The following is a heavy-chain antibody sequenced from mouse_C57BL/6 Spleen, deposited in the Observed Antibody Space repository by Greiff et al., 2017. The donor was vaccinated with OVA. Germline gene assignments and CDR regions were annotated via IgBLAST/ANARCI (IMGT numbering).Heavy chain of an antibody. CDR2: ISDGGSYT. J-gene: IGHJ3*01. V-gene: IGHV5-4*01. CDR3: AREDSTTEGFAY. D-gene: IGHD1-1*01. CDR1: GFTFSSYA. Sequence: EVHLVESGGGLVKPGGSLKLSCAASGFTFSSYAMSWVRQTPEKSLEWVATISDGGSYTYYPDNESGRFIISRATAKPDLFLQMSNLKTEDTAMYYCAREDSTTEGFAYWGQGTLVTVSA.